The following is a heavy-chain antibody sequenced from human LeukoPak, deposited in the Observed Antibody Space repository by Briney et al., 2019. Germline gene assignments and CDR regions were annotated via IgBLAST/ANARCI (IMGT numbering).Heavy chain of an antibody. CDR3: ARAKYYYGSGSYYNDYYYGMDV. CDR1: GYTFTSYG. J-gene: IGHJ6*02. D-gene: IGHD3-10*01. V-gene: IGHV1-18*01. CDR2: ISAYNGNT. Sequence: ASVKVSCKASGYTFTSYGISWVRQAPGQGLEWSGWISAYNGNTNYAQKLQGRVTMTTDTSTSTAYMELRSLRSDDTAVYYCARAKYYYGSGSYYNDYYYGMDVWGQGTTVTVSS.